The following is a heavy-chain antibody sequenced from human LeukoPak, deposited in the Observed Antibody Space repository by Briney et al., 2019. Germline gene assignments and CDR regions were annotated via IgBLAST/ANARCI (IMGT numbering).Heavy chain of an antibody. CDR2: IYYSGST. Sequence: SETLSLTCTVFDVSISGYYWSWIRQPPGKGLEWIAYIYYSGSTNSNPSLKSRVTISLDTSKSQFSLKLSSVTAADTAVYYCARTFSGYGNWFDPWGQGTLVTVSS. J-gene: IGHJ5*02. CDR1: DVSISGYY. D-gene: IGHD5-12*01. CDR3: ARTFSGYGNWFDP. V-gene: IGHV4-59*01.